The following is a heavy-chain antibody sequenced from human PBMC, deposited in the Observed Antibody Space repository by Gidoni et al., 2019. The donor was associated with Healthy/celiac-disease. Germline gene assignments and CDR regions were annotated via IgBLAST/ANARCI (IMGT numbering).Heavy chain of an antibody. CDR2: IWYDGSNK. Sequence: QVQLVESGGGVVQPGRSLRRSCAASGFTFSSYGMHWGRQAPGNGLECVAVIWYDGSNKYYADSVKGRFTISRDNSKNTLYLQMNSLRAEDTVVYYCARASDRLPIDYWGQGPLVTVSS. J-gene: IGHJ4*02. CDR3: ARASDRLPIDY. D-gene: IGHD5-12*01. V-gene: IGHV3-33*01. CDR1: GFTFSSYG.